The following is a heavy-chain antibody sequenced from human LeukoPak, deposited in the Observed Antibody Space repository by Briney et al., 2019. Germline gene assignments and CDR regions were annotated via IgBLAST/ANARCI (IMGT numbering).Heavy chain of an antibody. CDR3: ARGGGLDV. J-gene: IGHJ6*02. CDR1: GFTVSSNY. Sequence: GGSLRLSCAASGFTVSSNYMSWVRQALGKGLEWVASINHNGNVNYYVDSVKGRFTISRDNAKNSLYLQMSNLRAEDTAVYFCARGGGLDVWGQGATVTVSS. D-gene: IGHD3-16*01. CDR2: INHNGNVN. V-gene: IGHV3-7*03.